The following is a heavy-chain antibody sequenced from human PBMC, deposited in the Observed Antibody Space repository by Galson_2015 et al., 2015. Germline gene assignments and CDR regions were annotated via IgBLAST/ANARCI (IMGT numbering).Heavy chain of an antibody. D-gene: IGHD3-22*01. Sequence: SLRLSCAASGFTFSSYAMSWVRQAPGKGLEWVSAISGSGGSTYYADSVKGRFTISRDNSKNTLYLQMNSLRAEDTAVYYCAKAQGNYYDSSGYYGGAFDIWGQGTMVTVSS. J-gene: IGHJ3*02. V-gene: IGHV3-23*01. CDR2: ISGSGGST. CDR3: AKAQGNYYDSSGYYGGAFDI. CDR1: GFTFSSYA.